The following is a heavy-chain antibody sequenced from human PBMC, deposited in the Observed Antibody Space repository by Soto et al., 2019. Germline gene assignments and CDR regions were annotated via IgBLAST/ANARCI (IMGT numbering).Heavy chain of an antibody. CDR2: ISSDGSNK. CDR3: AKDPSHGSRSYSYFFDF. J-gene: IGHJ4*02. V-gene: IGHV3-30*18. Sequence: WGSLRVSWVASLFSFTGQRMHWPRQAPRKGLEWVAVISSDGSNKYYADSVKGRFTISRDNSENAVFLQMNSLRAEDTALYYCAKDPSHGSRSYSYFFDFWGKGTRVTV. CDR1: LFSFTGQR. D-gene: IGHD3-10*01.